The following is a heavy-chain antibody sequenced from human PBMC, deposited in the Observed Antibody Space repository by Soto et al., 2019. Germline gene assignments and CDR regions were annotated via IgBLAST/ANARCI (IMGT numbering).Heavy chain of an antibody. D-gene: IGHD6-19*01. Sequence: SETLSLTCAVYGGSFSGYYWSWIRQPPGKGLEWIGEINHSGSTNYNPSLKSRVTISVDTSKNQFSLKLSSVTAADTAVYYCARDLQFTSSGGYNWFDPWGQGTLVTVSS. CDR1: GGSFSGYY. CDR2: INHSGST. V-gene: IGHV4-34*01. CDR3: ARDLQFTSSGGYNWFDP. J-gene: IGHJ5*02.